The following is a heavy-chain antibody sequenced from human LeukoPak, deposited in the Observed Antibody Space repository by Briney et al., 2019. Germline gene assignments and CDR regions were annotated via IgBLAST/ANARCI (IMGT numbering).Heavy chain of an antibody. CDR2: ISVYNGNT. V-gene: IGHV1-18*01. CDR3: ATSPPGIDYYYGMDV. J-gene: IGHJ6*02. D-gene: IGHD1-1*01. Sequence: GASVTVSFKASGYTFTSYGISWVRQAPGQGLEWMGWISVYNGNTNYAQKLQGRVTMTTDTSTSTAYMELRSLRSDDTAVYYCATSPPGIDYYYGMDVWGQGTTVTVSS. CDR1: GYTFTSYG.